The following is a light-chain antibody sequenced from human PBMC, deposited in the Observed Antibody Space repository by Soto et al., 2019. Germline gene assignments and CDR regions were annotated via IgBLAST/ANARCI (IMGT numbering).Light chain of an antibody. V-gene: IGKV3-15*01. CDR1: QSVSTK. CDR2: AAS. CDR3: QQYDGWPPYT. Sequence: EIVMTQSPATLSVSPGDRATLSCRASQSVSTKLAWYQQKSGQAPRLLIYAASTRATGIPARFSGSGSETEFTLTITSRQSEDFAVYYCQQYDGWPPYTFGQGTKLDI. J-gene: IGKJ2*01.